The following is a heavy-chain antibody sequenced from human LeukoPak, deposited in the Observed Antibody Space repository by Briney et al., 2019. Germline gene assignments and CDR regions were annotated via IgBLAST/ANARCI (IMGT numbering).Heavy chain of an antibody. Sequence: PSETLSLTCTVSGGSISSYYWSWIRQPPGKGLEWIGYIYYSGSTNYNPSLKSRVTISVDTSKNQFSLKLSSVTAADTAVYYCARQSGPYASRWFDYWGQGTLVTVSS. CDR1: GGSISSYY. J-gene: IGHJ4*02. CDR2: IYYSGST. D-gene: IGHD6-13*01. CDR3: ARQSGPYASRWFDY. V-gene: IGHV4-59*08.